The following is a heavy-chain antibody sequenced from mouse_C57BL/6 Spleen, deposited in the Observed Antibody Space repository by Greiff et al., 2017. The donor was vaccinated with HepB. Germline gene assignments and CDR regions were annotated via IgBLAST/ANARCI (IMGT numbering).Heavy chain of an antibody. CDR3: ARETAQAYYAMDY. D-gene: IGHD3-2*02. CDR1: GYTFTSYW. CDR2: IHPNSGST. Sequence: QVQLQQPGAELVKPGASVKLSCKASGYTFTSYWMHWVKQRPGQGLEWIGMIHPNSGSTNYNEKFKSKATLTVDKSSSTAYMQLSSLTSEDSAVYYCARETAQAYYAMDYWGQGTSVTVSS. J-gene: IGHJ4*01. V-gene: IGHV1-64*01.